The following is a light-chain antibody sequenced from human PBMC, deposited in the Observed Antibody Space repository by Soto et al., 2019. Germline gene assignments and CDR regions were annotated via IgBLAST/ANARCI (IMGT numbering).Light chain of an antibody. CDR2: GNS. CDR1: SSNIGAGYD. CDR3: QSYDSSLSGFYV. Sequence: QSVLTQPPSVSGAPGQRVTISCTGSSSNIGAGYDVHWYQQLPGTAPKLLIYGNSNRPSGVPDRFSGSKSGTSASLAITGLQDEDDDEYDCQSYDSSLSGFYVFGTGTKVTVL. J-gene: IGLJ1*01. V-gene: IGLV1-40*01.